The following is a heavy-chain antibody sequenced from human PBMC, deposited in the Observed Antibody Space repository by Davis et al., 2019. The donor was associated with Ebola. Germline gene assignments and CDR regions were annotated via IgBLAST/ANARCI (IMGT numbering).Heavy chain of an antibody. Sequence: GESLKISCAASGFTFTNAWMSWVRQAPGKGLEWVGRIKSKADGGTTEYAAPVKGRFTISRDDSKNTLYLQMNSLKTEDTAVYYCTTQRQNDNWFDPWGQGTLVTVSS. CDR3: TTQRQNDNWFDP. D-gene: IGHD1-1*01. CDR1: GFTFTNAW. V-gene: IGHV3-15*01. CDR2: IKSKADGGTT. J-gene: IGHJ5*02.